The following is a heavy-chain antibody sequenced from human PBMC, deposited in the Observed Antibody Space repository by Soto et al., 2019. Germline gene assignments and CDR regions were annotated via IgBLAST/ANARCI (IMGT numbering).Heavy chain of an antibody. CDR2: ISYDGSNK. CDR3: EKDRGGIAAAGTGVYYGMDV. Sequence: GGSLRLSCAASGFTFSSYGMHWVRQAPGKGLEWVAVISYDGSNKYYADSVKGRFTISRDNSKNTLYLQMNSLRAEDTAVYYCEKDRGGIAAAGTGVYYGMDVWGQGTMVTVSS. J-gene: IGHJ6*02. V-gene: IGHV3-30*18. CDR1: GFTFSSYG. D-gene: IGHD6-13*01.